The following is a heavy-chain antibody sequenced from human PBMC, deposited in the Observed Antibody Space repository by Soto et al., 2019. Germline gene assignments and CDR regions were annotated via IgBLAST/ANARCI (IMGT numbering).Heavy chain of an antibody. CDR2: ISGSGGGT. CDR3: AKFGMATTKRSPPYYIDY. D-gene: IGHD1-1*01. V-gene: IGHV3-23*01. J-gene: IGHJ4*02. Sequence: GGSLRLSCAASGFTFSSYAMSWVRQAPGKGLEWVSSISGSGGGTYYADSVKGRFTLSRDNSKNTLYLQMNSLRAEDTAVYYCAKFGMATTKRSPPYYIDYWGRGALVTVSS. CDR1: GFTFSSYA.